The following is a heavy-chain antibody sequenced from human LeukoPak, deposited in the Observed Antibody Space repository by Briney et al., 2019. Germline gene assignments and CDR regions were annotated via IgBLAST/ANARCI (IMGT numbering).Heavy chain of an antibody. CDR3: AADDYFAFDI. V-gene: IGHV4-4*07. CDR1: GGSISSYY. Sequence: PSETLSLTCTVYGGSISSYYWSWIRQPAGKGPEWIGRIYTSGSTNYNPSLKSRVTISVDTSKNQFSLKLSSVTAADTAVYYCAADDYFAFDIWGQGTMVTVSS. D-gene: IGHD2/OR15-2a*01. CDR2: IYTSGST. J-gene: IGHJ3*02.